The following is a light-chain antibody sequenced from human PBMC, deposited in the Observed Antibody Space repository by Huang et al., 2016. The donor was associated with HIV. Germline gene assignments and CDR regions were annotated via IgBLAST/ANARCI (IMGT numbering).Light chain of an antibody. CDR2: RSS. CDR3: QHYSTHLYT. Sequence: DIQMTQSPSILSTSVGDRVTITCRASQNISNWLAWYQLRPGQAPKLLIYRSSTLNTGVQTRFSGSGSGTDFALSISSLQPDDFAVYYCQHYSTHLYTFGQGTKLEMK. J-gene: IGKJ2*01. CDR1: QNISNW. V-gene: IGKV1-5*03.